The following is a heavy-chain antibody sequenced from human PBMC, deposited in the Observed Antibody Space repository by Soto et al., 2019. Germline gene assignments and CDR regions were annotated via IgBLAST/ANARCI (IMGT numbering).Heavy chain of an antibody. J-gene: IGHJ6*02. Sequence: PGGSLRLSCAASGFNFDDYAMHWVRQIPGKGLEWVSGISWESGSIGYADSVKGRFSISRDNAKNSLYLQMNSLRAEDTAVYYCARDRYSYYDFWSGSLPYYYFGMDVWGQGTTVTVSS. V-gene: IGHV3-9*01. CDR3: ARDRYSYYDFWSGSLPYYYFGMDV. CDR1: GFNFDDYA. D-gene: IGHD3-3*01. CDR2: ISWESGSI.